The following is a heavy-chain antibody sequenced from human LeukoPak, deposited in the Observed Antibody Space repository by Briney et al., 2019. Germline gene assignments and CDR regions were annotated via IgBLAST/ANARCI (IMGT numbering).Heavy chain of an antibody. J-gene: IGHJ3*02. CDR1: GYTFTSYD. CDR2: MNPNSGNT. Sequence: GASVKVSCKASGYTFTSYDINWVRQATGQGLEWMGWMNPNSGNTGYAQKFQGRVTITRNTSISTACMELSSLRSEDTAVYHRAREGAWGFGYDDVFDIWGQGTMVTVSS. CDR3: AREGAWGFGYDDVFDI. D-gene: IGHD3-10*01. V-gene: IGHV1-8*03.